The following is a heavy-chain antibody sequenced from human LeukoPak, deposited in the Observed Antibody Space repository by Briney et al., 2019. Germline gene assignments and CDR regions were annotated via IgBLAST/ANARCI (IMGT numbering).Heavy chain of an antibody. CDR1: GYTFTSYW. V-gene: IGHV5-51*01. J-gene: IGHJ4*02. CDR2: IYPGDSES. Sequence: GESLKISCKGSGYTFTSYWIGWVRQMPGKGLEWMGIIYPGDSESKYNPSLQGQVTISADKSISTAYLQWSSLKASDTAIYYCARIEGPTFDYWGQGTLVTVSS. CDR3: ARIEGPTFDY.